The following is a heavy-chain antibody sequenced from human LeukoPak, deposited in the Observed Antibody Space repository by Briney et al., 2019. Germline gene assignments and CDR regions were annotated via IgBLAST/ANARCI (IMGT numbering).Heavy chain of an antibody. CDR1: GFTFSNYG. CDR2: ISDSGGGT. J-gene: IGHJ4*02. CDR3: AKGSGWYFDY. V-gene: IGHV3-23*01. D-gene: IGHD6-19*01. Sequence: GGTLRLSCAASGFTFSNYGMSWVRQAPGKGLEWVSSISDSGGGTYYADSVKGRFTISRDNSKNTLYLQMNSLRAEDTAVYYCAKGSGWYFDYWGQGTLVTVSS.